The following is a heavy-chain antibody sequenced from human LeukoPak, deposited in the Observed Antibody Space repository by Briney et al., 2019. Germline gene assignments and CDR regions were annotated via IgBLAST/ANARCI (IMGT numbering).Heavy chain of an antibody. CDR3: AKELDTMFFDY. CDR1: GFNFHRYT. D-gene: IGHD3-10*02. J-gene: IGHJ4*02. CDR2: AGWAGGTT. Sequence: GGSLRLSCATSGFNFHRYTKHWVRQAPGKGLEWVSLAGWAGGTTYYSDSVRGRFTISRDSGRNSVYLQMNSLTTDDAAFYFCAKELDTMFFDYWGQGALVTVSS. V-gene: IGHV3-43*01.